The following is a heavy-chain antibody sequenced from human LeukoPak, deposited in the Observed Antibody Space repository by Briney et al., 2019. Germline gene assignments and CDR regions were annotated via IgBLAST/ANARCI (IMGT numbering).Heavy chain of an antibody. CDR1: GFTFSSYS. CDR3: AKDGVEADPGWFDP. V-gene: IGHV3-23*01. CDR2: ISGSGGST. D-gene: IGHD5-24*01. J-gene: IGHJ5*02. Sequence: GGSLRLSCAASGFTFSSYSMNWVRQAPGKGLEWVSAISGSGGSTYYADSVKGRFTISRDNSKNTLYLQMNSLRAEDTAVYYCAKDGVEADPGWFDPWGQGTLVTVSS.